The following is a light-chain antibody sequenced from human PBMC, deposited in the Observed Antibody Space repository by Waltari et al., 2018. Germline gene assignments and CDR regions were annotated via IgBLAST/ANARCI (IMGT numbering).Light chain of an antibody. Sequence: QSALTQPPSASGPPGQSVTISCSGTNRDIGTSHYVPWFQQHPGRPPKLLIYEVHKRPSGVPDRFSGSKSDNRASLTVSGLQADDEAVYHCSSYAGSNTLVFGGGTRLTVL. CDR1: NRDIGTSHY. V-gene: IGLV2-8*01. J-gene: IGLJ2*01. CDR3: SSYAGSNTLV. CDR2: EVH.